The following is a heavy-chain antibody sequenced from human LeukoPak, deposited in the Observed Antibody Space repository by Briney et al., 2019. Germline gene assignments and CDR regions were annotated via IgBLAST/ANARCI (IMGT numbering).Heavy chain of an antibody. V-gene: IGHV4-31*03. CDR2: IYYSGST. CDR1: GGSISSGGYY. D-gene: IGHD3-22*01. Sequence: SQTLSLTCTVPGGSISSGGYYWSWIRQHPGKGLEWIGYIYYSGSTYYNPSLKSRVTISVDTSKNQFSLKLSSVTAADTAVYYCARDVEYYYDSSGYSNWFDPWGQGTLVTVSS. CDR3: ARDVEYYYDSSGYSNWFDP. J-gene: IGHJ5*02.